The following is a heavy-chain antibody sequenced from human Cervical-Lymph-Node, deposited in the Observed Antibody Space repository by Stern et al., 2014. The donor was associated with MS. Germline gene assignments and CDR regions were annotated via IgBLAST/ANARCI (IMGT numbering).Heavy chain of an antibody. Sequence: VQLVESGGGVVQPGRSLRLSCEASGFTFSTYGMHWVRQAPGKGLEWVAVIWYDGNNKYYADSVKGRFTVSRDNSKNTLYLQMDSLRAEDTAVYYCAGAYDSSGYYDYWGQGTLVTVSS. V-gene: IGHV3-33*01. CDR2: IWYDGNNK. CDR3: AGAYDSSGYYDY. D-gene: IGHD3-22*01. J-gene: IGHJ4*02. CDR1: GFTFSTYG.